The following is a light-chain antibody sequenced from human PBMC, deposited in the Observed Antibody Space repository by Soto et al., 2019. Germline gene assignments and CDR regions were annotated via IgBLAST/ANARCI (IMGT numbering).Light chain of an antibody. J-gene: IGKJ1*01. Sequence: EIVLTQSPGTLSLSPGERATLSCRASQSVMSRFLAWSQQKSGQAPRLLIYGTSIRSAGIPDRFSGSGSGTDFTLTISRLEPEDFAVYYCLQYDSSRTFGQGTKVEMK. CDR1: QSVMSRF. CDR2: GTS. V-gene: IGKV3-20*01. CDR3: LQYDSSRT.